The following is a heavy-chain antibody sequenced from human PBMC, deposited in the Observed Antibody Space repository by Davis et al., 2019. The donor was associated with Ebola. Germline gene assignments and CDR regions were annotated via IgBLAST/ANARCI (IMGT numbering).Heavy chain of an antibody. Sequence: PGGSLRLSCAASGFTFSSYGMHWVRQAPGKGLEWVAFIWYDGSNKYYADSVKGRFTISRDNSKNTLYLQMNSLRAEDTSVYYCARDRGSYDFWSGYYIYGMDVWGKGTTVTVSS. CDR2: IWYDGSNK. V-gene: IGHV3-33*01. J-gene: IGHJ6*04. D-gene: IGHD3-3*01. CDR3: ARDRGSYDFWSGYYIYGMDV. CDR1: GFTFSSYG.